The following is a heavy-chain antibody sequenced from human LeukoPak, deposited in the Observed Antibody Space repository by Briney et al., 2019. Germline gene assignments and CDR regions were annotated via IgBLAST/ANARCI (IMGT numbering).Heavy chain of an antibody. CDR3: ARVDGYSGYAPADYFDY. J-gene: IGHJ4*02. CDR1: GGSISSYY. V-gene: IGHV4-59*01. D-gene: IGHD5-12*01. Sequence: SETLSLTCTVSGGSISSYYWSWIRQPPGKGLEWIGYIYYSGSTNYNPSLKSRVTISVDTSKNQFSLKLSSVTAADTAVYYCARVDGYSGYAPADYFDYWGQGTLVTVSS. CDR2: IYYSGST.